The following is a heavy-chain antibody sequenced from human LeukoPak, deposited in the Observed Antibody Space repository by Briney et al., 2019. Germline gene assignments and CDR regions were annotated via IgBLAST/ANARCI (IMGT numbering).Heavy chain of an antibody. J-gene: IGHJ4*02. Sequence: GESLKISCKGSGYSFTNYWIAWVRQMPGRGLEWMVIINPSDSDTIYSPYFRGQVTISADKSISTAYLQWSSLKASDSAMYYCARAWNFDYWGQGTLVTVSS. D-gene: IGHD1-1*01. CDR2: INPSDSDT. CDR3: ARAWNFDY. V-gene: IGHV5-51*01. CDR1: GYSFTNYW.